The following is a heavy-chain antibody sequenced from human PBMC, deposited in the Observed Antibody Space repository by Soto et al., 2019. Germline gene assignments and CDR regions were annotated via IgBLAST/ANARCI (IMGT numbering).Heavy chain of an antibody. CDR1: GDSISGSRHF. V-gene: IGHV4-39*01. J-gene: IGHJ4*02. CDR2: IYSSGTT. Sequence: LSLTCSVSGDSISGSRHFWGWVRQPPGKGLEWIGSIYSSGTTYHNPSLKSRVTISVDASDNQFSLKLTSVTDADTAFYYCARHLRAVAAPLAYWGQGIPVTVSS. CDR3: ARHLRAVAAPLAY. D-gene: IGHD6-19*01.